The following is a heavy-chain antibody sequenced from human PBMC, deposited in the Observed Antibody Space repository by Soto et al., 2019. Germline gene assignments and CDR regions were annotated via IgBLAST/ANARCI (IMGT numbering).Heavy chain of an antibody. CDR3: GRARVFGVADYYYYMDV. CDR1: GGSFSGYY. CDR2: INHSGST. D-gene: IGHD3-3*01. V-gene: IGHV4-34*01. Sequence: SETLSLTCAVYGGSFSGYYWSWIRQPPGKGLEWIGEINHSGSTNYNPSLKSRVTISVDTSKNQFSLKLSSVTAADTAVYYCGRARVFGVADYYYYMDVWGKGTTVTVSS. J-gene: IGHJ6*03.